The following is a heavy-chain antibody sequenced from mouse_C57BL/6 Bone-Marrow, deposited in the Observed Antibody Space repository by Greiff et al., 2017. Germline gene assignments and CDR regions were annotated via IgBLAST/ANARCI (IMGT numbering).Heavy chain of an antibody. CDR1: GFNIKDYY. J-gene: IGHJ1*03. CDR2: IDPEDGDT. V-gene: IGHV14-1*01. Sequence: EVKLMESGAELVRPGASVKLSCTASGFNIKDYYMHWVKQRPEQGLEWIGRIDPEDGDTESASKFQGKGTMTADTSSNTAYLQLSSLTSEDTAVYYCITGGYSNYVLSWYFDVWGTGTTVTVSS. D-gene: IGHD2-5*01. CDR3: ITGGYSNYVLSWYFDV.